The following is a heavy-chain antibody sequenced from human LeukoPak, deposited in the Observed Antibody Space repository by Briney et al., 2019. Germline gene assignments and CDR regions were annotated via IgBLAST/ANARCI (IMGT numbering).Heavy chain of an antibody. CDR1: GYTFTNYG. V-gene: IGHV1-18*01. D-gene: IGHD1-1*01. J-gene: IGHJ4*02. CDR2: IRGYNGNT. Sequence: EASVKVSCKTSGYTFTNYGISWVRQAPGQGLEWMGWIRGYNGNTNYAQKLQGRVTMTKDTSTSTAYMEPRSLTSDDTAVYYSASAVRTGDNYFDYWGQGTLVTVSS. CDR3: ASAVRTGDNYFDY.